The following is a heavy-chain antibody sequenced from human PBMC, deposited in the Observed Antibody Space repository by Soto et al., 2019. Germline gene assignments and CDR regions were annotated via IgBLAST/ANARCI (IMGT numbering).Heavy chain of an antibody. CDR3: AKDRNTAMVTGDFDY. CDR2: VSWTNISF. Sequence: PGGSLRLSCAASGFTFGDYAMHWVRQVPGRGLEWVSGVSWTNISFGYADSVKGRFTISRDNAKNSLYLQMNSLRREDTAFYYCAKDRNTAMVTGDFDYWGHGTLLTVSS. V-gene: IGHV3-9*01. D-gene: IGHD5-18*01. CDR1: GFTFGDYA. J-gene: IGHJ4*01.